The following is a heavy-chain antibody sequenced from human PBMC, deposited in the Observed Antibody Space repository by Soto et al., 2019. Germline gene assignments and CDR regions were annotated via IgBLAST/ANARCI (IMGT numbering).Heavy chain of an antibody. Sequence: VASVKVSCKASGYTFTSYGISWVRQAPGQGLEWMGWISAYNGNTNYAQKLQGRVTMTTDTSTSTAYMELRSLRSDDTAVYYCARGEGLLTIYGMDVWGQGTTVTVSS. CDR1: GYTFTSYG. CDR2: ISAYNGNT. J-gene: IGHJ6*02. D-gene: IGHD2-15*01. CDR3: ARGEGLLTIYGMDV. V-gene: IGHV1-18*01.